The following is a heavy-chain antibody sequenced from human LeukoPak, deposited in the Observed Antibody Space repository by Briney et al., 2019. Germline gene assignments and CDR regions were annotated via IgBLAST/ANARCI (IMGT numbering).Heavy chain of an antibody. CDR2: INPNSGGT. CDR3: ARGGWDFDWLWNY. Sequence: ASVKVSCKASGGTFSSYAISWVRQAPGQGLEWMGWINPNSGGTNYAQKFQGRVTMTRDASISTAYMELSRLRSEDTAVYYCARGGWDFDWLWNYWGQGTLVTVSS. CDR1: GGTFSSYA. V-gene: IGHV1-2*02. J-gene: IGHJ4*02. D-gene: IGHD3-9*01.